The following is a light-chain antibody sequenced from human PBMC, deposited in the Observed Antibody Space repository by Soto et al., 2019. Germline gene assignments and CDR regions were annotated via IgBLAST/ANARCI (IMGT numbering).Light chain of an antibody. CDR3: QQGYSIHQT. V-gene: IGKV1-39*01. J-gene: IGKJ1*01. Sequence: DIQMTQSPSTLSGSVGDRVTISCRASQSISSYLNWYQQKPGKAPKLLIYAASSLQSGVPSRFSGSGSGTVFTLTISSLQLVDFATYFCQQGYSIHQTFGQGTKVDIK. CDR1: QSISSY. CDR2: AAS.